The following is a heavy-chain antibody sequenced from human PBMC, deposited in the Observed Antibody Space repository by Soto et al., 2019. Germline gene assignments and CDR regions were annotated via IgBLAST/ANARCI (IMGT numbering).Heavy chain of an antibody. V-gene: IGHV1-69*05. Sequence: SVKVSCKASGGTFSSYAISWVRQAPGQGLEWMGWIIPNCGTTNYAQKFQGRVTITRDTSISTAYMELSRLRSEDTAVYYCARFIAAEYYFDYWGEGTLVTVSS. CDR3: ARFIAAEYYFDY. D-gene: IGHD2-15*01. CDR2: IIPNCGTT. J-gene: IGHJ4*02. CDR1: GGTFSSYA.